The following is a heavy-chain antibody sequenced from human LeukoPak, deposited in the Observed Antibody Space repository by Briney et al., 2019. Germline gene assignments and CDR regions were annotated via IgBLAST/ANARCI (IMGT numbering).Heavy chain of an antibody. J-gene: IGHJ4*02. CDR1: GFTFSSYA. Sequence: GGSLRLSCAASGFTFSSYAMSWVRQAPGKGLEWVSAISGSGGSTYYADSVKGRFTISRDNAKNSLYLQMNSLRAEDTAVYFCARSGYSYGQPFDYWGLGALVTVSS. CDR2: ISGSGGST. CDR3: ARSGYSYGQPFDY. V-gene: IGHV3-23*01. D-gene: IGHD5-18*01.